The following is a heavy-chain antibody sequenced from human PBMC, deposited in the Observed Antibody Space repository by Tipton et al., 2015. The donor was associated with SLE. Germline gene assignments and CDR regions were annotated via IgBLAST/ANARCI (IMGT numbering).Heavy chain of an antibody. CDR1: GDSISASDYY. V-gene: IGHV4-61*05. J-gene: IGHJ3*02. CDR3: ARLQYYDTRARFLGAFDI. CDR2: MSSSGST. Sequence: TLSLTCSVSGDSISASDYYWGWIRQPPGKGLEWIGYMSSSGSTHYNPSLESRVTISAGTSRNQFSLKLTSVIAADTAVYFCARLQYYDTRARFLGAFDIWGPGTLITVSS. D-gene: IGHD3-22*01.